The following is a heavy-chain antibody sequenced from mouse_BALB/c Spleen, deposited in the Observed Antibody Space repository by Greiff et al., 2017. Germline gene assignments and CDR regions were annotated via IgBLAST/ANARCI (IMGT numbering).Heavy chain of an antibody. V-gene: IGHV1-14*01. Sequence: EVKLMESGPELVKPGASVKMSCKASGYTFTSYVMHWVKQKPGQGLEWIGYINPYNDGTKYNEKFKGKATLTSDKSSSTAYMELSSLTSEDSAVYYCARGYGSSLWYFDVWGAGTTVTVSS. CDR3: ARGYGSSLWYFDV. J-gene: IGHJ1*01. CDR2: INPYNDGT. CDR1: GYTFTSYV. D-gene: IGHD1-1*01.